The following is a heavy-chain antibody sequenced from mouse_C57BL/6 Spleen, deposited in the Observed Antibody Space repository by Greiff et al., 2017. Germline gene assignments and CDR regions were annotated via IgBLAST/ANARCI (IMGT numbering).Heavy chain of an antibody. J-gene: IGHJ1*03. V-gene: IGHV2-2*01. CDR3: ATSMVTTWYFDV. CDR2: IWSGGST. CDR1: GFSLTSYG. Sequence: QVQLQQSGPGLVQPSQSLSITCTVSGFSLTSYGVHWVRQSPGKGLEWLGVIWSGGSTDYNAAFISRLSISKDNSKSQVFFKMNSLQADDTAIYYWATSMVTTWYFDVWGTGTTVTVSS. D-gene: IGHD2-2*01.